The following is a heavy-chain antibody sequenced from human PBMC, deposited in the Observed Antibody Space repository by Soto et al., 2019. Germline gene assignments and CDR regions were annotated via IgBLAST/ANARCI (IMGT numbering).Heavy chain of an antibody. J-gene: IGHJ5*02. CDR1: GGSISHYY. D-gene: IGHD2-8*01. CDR3: ARDRSTYGGGGTGEVKENWFDP. CDR2: AYYRGST. V-gene: IGHV4-59*01. Sequence: PSETLSLTCTVSGGSISHYYWSWIGQSPWKALESFGYAYYRGSTDYNPSLKSRVTMSVDTSKNQVSLKLNSVTTADTAVYYCARDRSTYGGGGTGEVKENWFDPWGPGTLVTVS.